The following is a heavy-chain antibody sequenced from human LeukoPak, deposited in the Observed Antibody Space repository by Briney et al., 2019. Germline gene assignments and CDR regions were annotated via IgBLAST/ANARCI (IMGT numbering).Heavy chain of an antibody. D-gene: IGHD3-22*01. CDR2: FDPEDGET. CDR3: ATDRVTSGYLGY. Sequence: ASVKVSCKVSGYTLTELSMHWVRQAPGKGLEWMGGFDPEDGETIYAQKFQGRVTMTEDTSTDTAYMELSSLRSEETAVYYCATDRVTSGYLGYWGQGTLVTVSS. V-gene: IGHV1-24*01. CDR1: GYTLTELS. J-gene: IGHJ4*02.